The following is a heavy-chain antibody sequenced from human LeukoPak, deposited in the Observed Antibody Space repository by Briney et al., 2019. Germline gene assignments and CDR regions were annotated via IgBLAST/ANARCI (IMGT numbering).Heavy chain of an antibody. Sequence: SETLSLACTVSGYFISSGYYWGWIRQPPGKGLEWIGNIYHSGSTYYNPSLKSRVTISVDTSKNQFSLKLSSVTAADTAVYYCARVWSSTFDYWGQGTLVTVSS. CDR1: GYFISSGYY. CDR2: IYHSGST. V-gene: IGHV4-38-2*02. D-gene: IGHD3-3*01. J-gene: IGHJ4*02. CDR3: ARVWSSTFDY.